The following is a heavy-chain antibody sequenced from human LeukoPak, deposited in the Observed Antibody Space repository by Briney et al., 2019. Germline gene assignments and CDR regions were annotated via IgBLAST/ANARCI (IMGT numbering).Heavy chain of an antibody. V-gene: IGHV1-2*02. D-gene: IGHD6-19*01. CDR2: INPNNGGT. CDR3: ARDGSGWYPTSFHN. CDR1: GYXFTGYY. J-gene: IGHJ4*02. Sequence: ASVTVSCKASGYXFTGYYIHWVRLAPGQGLEWMGWINPNNGGTHYAQKFQGRVTMTRDTSITTSYMELSRLTSGDTAVYYCARDGSGWYPTSFHNWGQETLVTVSS.